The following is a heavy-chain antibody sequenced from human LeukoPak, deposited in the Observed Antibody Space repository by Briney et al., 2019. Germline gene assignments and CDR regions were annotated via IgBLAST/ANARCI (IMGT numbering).Heavy chain of an antibody. J-gene: IGHJ4*02. V-gene: IGHV1-18*01. CDR1: GYTFTSYG. CDR2: ISAYNGNT. D-gene: IGHD3-3*01. Sequence: ASVKVSCKASGYTFTSYGISWVRQAPGQGLEWMGWISAYNGNTNYAQKFQGRVTMTRDTSISTAYMELSRLRSDDTAVYYCARVGYDLDYWGQGTLVTVSS. CDR3: ARVGYDLDY.